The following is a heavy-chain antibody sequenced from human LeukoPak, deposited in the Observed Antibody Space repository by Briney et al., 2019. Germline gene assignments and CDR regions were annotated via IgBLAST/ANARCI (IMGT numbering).Heavy chain of an antibody. CDR1: GGSIRSYY. CDR2: IYYSGST. J-gene: IGHJ6*02. Sequence: SETLSLTCTVSGGSIRSYYWSWIRQPPGKGLEWIGYIYYSGSTNYNPSLKSRVTISVDTSKNQFSLKLSSVTAADTAVYYCARGPTFYDYVWGSYRYYYGMDVWGQGTTVTVSS. V-gene: IGHV4-59*01. CDR3: ARGPTFYDYVWGSYRYYYGMDV. D-gene: IGHD3-16*02.